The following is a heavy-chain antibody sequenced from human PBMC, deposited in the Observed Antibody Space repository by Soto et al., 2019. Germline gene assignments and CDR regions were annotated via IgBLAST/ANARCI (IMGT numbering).Heavy chain of an antibody. CDR2: INSDGSST. D-gene: IGHD3-22*01. V-gene: IGHV3-74*01. Sequence: EVQLVESGGGLVQPGGSLRLSCAASGFTFSSYWMHWVRQAPGTGLVWVSRINSDGSSTSYADSVKGRFTISRDNAKNTLYLKMNSLRAADTAVYYCARGYYYDSSCYYRAGKVGFDYYYYCMDVWCQGTTVTVSS. CDR1: GFTFSSYW. CDR3: ARGYYYDSSCYYRAGKVGFDYYYYCMDV. J-gene: IGHJ6*02.